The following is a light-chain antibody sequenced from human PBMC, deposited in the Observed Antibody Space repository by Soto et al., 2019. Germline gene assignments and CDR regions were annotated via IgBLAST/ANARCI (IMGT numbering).Light chain of an antibody. CDR2: WAS. CDR3: QQYHSAHQN. V-gene: IGKV4-1*01. CDR1: QSVLYSPNNKNY. Sequence: DIVMTQSPDSLAVSLGERATINCKSSQSVLYSPNNKNYLAWYQQKPGQHPKLLVYWASTRESGVPDRFSGSGSGTEFMLTISSQQAEDVAVDYGQQYHSAHQNFGQGTKVEIK. J-gene: IGKJ1*01.